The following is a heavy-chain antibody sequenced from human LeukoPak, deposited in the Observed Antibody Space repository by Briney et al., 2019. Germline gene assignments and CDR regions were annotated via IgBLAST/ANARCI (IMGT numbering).Heavy chain of an antibody. J-gene: IGHJ4*02. CDR1: GGSISSSSYY. Sequence: SETLSLTRTVSGGSISSSSYYWGWIRQPPGKGLEWIGSIYYSGSTYYNPSLKSRVTISVDTSQKQFSLRLTSVTAADTAVYYCARGRYLTTSGGAAAGFLDYWGQGSLVTVST. CDR3: ARGRYLTTSGGAAAGFLDY. CDR2: IYYSGST. V-gene: IGHV4-39*07. D-gene: IGHD6-13*01.